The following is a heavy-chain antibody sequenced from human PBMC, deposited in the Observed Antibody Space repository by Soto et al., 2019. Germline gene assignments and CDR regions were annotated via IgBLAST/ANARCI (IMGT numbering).Heavy chain of an antibody. CDR2: TYFRSKGYS. V-gene: IGHV6-1*01. D-gene: IGHD1-7*01. CDR1: SSYA. J-gene: IGHJ6*02. CDR3: ARESPYNRNFDYYYGMDV. Sequence: SSYAISWVRQAPSRVLEWLGRTYFRSKGYSEYEVSVKSRITITADASKNQFSLQLNSVTPEDTAVYFCARESPYNRNFDYYYGMDVWGQGTTVTVSS.